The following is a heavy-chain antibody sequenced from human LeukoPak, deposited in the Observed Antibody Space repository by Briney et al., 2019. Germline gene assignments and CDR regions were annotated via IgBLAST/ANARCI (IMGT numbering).Heavy chain of an antibody. Sequence: GASVKVSCKASGYTFTGYYMHWVRQAPGQGLEWMGWINPNSGGTNYAQKFQGRVTMTRDTSISTAYMELSSLRSEDTAVYYCARSPHLITMVRGEAYYYYMDVWGKGTTVTISS. CDR2: INPNSGGT. D-gene: IGHD3-10*01. V-gene: IGHV1-2*02. CDR1: GYTFTGYY. J-gene: IGHJ6*03. CDR3: ARSPHLITMVRGEAYYYYMDV.